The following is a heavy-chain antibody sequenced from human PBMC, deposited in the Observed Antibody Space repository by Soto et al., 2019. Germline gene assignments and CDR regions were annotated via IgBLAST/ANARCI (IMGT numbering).Heavy chain of an antibody. CDR1: GVSISSSNYY. J-gene: IGHJ5*02. D-gene: IGHD4-17*01. Sequence: SETLSLTCTVSGVSISSSNYYWGWIRQPPGKGLEWIGSIYYSGTTYYNPSLKSRVTMSVDTSKNQFSLKVTSVTAADTAVYYCASKVAYGDYGRFDPWGQGTLVTVSS. CDR3: ASKVAYGDYGRFDP. CDR2: IYYSGTT. V-gene: IGHV4-39*01.